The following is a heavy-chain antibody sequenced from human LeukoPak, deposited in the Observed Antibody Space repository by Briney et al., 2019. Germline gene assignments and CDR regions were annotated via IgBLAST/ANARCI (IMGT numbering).Heavy chain of an antibody. CDR2: IWNDGSHK. J-gene: IGHJ4*02. Sequence: GGSLRLSCAASGFTFSSYGMHWVRQAPGRGLEWVAVIWNDGSHKYYADSVKGRFTISRDNSKNTLYLQMDSLRAEDTAVYYCARDRGSNDPIDYWGQGTLVTVSS. CDR3: ARDRGSNDPIDY. D-gene: IGHD2-15*01. V-gene: IGHV3-33*01. CDR1: GFTFSSYG.